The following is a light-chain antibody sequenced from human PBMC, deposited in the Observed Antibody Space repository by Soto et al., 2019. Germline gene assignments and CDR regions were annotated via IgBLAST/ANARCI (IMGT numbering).Light chain of an antibody. V-gene: IGLV2-23*02. CDR2: EVN. CDR3: CSSVGSPNWV. J-gene: IGLJ3*02. Sequence: QSALTQPASVSGSPGQSITISCTGTSSDVGSYDRVSWYQQHQGKAPTLIIYEVNKRPSGVSNRFSGSKSGNMASLTISGRQAEDEADYYCCSSVGSPNWVFGGGTQLTVL. CDR1: SSDVGSYDR.